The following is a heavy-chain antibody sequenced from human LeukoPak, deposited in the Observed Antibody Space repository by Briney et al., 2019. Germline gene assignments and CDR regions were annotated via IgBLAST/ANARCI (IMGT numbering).Heavy chain of an antibody. CDR1: AYSISSGYY. J-gene: IGHJ4*02. CDR3: ARIGYCSSTSCYHPGPFDY. V-gene: IGHV4-38-2*02. D-gene: IGHD2-2*01. Sequence: SETLSLTCTVSAYSISSGYYWGWIRQPPGKGLEWIGSIYHSGSTYYNPSLKSRVTISLGSSRNQFSLKLSSVTAADTAVYYCARIGYCSSTSCYHPGPFDYWGQGTLVTVSS. CDR2: IYHSGST.